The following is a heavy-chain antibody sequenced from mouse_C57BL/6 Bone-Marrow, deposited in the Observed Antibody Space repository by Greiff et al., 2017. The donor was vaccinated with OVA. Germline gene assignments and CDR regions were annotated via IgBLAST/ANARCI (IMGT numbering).Heavy chain of an antibody. D-gene: IGHD2-2*01. V-gene: IGHV1-19*01. J-gene: IGHJ2*01. CDR2: INPYNGGT. CDR1: GYTFTDYY. CDR3: AKPLLWLRRGPYYFDY. Sequence: EVQLQQSGPVLVKPGASVKMSCKASGYTFTDYYMNWVKQSHGKSLEWIGVINPYNGGTSYNQKFKGKATLTVDKSSNTAYMELNSLTSEDSAVYYCAKPLLWLRRGPYYFDYWGQGTTLTVSS.